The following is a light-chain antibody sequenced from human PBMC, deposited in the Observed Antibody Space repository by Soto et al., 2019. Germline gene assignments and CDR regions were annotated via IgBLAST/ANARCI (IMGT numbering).Light chain of an antibody. J-gene: IGKJ1*01. CDR3: QQYGSSGT. CDR2: GAS. Sequence: DSVLTQSPGTLSLSHGGRATLSCRSSQSVSKNYLAWYQQKPGQAPRLLIYGASNRATGIPDRFSGSGSGTDFTLTISRLEPEDFAVYYCQQYGSSGTFAQGTKVDIK. CDR1: QSVSKNY. V-gene: IGKV3-20*01.